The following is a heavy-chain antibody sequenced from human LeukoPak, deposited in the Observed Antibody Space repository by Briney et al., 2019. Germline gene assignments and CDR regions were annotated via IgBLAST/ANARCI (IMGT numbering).Heavy chain of an antibody. Sequence: GGSLRLSCAASGFTFSSYAMSWVRQAPGKGLEWVSGISGSGGSTYYADSVKGRFTISRDNSKNTLYLQMNSLRAEDTAVYYSAKDSNNVSPYYFDHWGQGTLVTVSS. CDR1: GFTFSSYA. D-gene: IGHD1-20*01. CDR2: ISGSGGST. V-gene: IGHV3-23*01. J-gene: IGHJ4*02. CDR3: AKDSNNVSPYYFDH.